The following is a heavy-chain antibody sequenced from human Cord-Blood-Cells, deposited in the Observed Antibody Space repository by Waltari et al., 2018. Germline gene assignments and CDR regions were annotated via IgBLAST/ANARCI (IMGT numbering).Heavy chain of an antibody. D-gene: IGHD4-17*01. J-gene: IGHJ4*02. CDR1: GFTFSSHW. CDR2: INSDGSNT. CDR3: ARAYGDYADY. V-gene: IGHV3-74*01. Sequence: EVQLVESGGGLVQPGGSLRLSCAASGFTFSSHWMPWVRQAPGKGLVWVSRINSDGSNTSYADSVKGRFTISRDNAKNTLYLQMNSLRAEDTAVYYCARAYGDYADYWGQGTLVTVSS.